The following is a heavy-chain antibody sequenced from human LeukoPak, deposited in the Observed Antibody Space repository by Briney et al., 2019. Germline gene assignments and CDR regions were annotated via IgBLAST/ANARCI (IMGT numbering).Heavy chain of an antibody. CDR2: TNPDGRTT. D-gene: IGHD3-16*02. CDR1: GFTFSTYW. CDR3: ARAGSYRFDY. Sequence: PGGSLRLSCAGSGFTFSTYWIHWVRQAPGKGLVWVSRTNPDGRTTDYADSVKGRFTSSRDSAKNTLYLQMNSLTVEDTAVYYCARAGSYRFDYWGQGTLVTVSS. V-gene: IGHV3-74*01. J-gene: IGHJ4*02.